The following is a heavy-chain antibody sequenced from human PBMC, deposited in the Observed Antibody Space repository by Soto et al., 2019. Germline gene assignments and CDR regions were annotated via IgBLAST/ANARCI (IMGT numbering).Heavy chain of an antibody. D-gene: IGHD1-26*01. V-gene: IGHV1-8*01. Sequence: QVQLVQSGAGVKKPGASVKVSCKTSGYTFTSYDISWVRQATGQGLAWMGWMNPNSGNTAYAQKCQGRVTMDRTTSISTAYMELSSLRSEDTAVYYCARDRSSGAFDIWGQGTMVTVSS. CDR2: MNPNSGNT. CDR3: ARDRSSGAFDI. J-gene: IGHJ3*02. CDR1: GYTFTSYD.